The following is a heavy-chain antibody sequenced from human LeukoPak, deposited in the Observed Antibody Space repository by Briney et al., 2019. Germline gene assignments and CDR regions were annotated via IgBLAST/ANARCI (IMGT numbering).Heavy chain of an antibody. D-gene: IGHD6-13*01. J-gene: IGHJ5*02. Sequence: SETLSLTCAVYGGSFSGYYWIWIRHPPGKGLEWIGEINHSGSNNYKPSLKSRVTISVGTSKNQFSLKLSSVTAADTAVYYCARGRRRIAAAGIIGANWCDPWGQGTLVTVSS. CDR2: INHSGSN. CDR1: GGSFSGYY. CDR3: ARGRRRIAAAGIIGANWCDP. V-gene: IGHV4-34*01.